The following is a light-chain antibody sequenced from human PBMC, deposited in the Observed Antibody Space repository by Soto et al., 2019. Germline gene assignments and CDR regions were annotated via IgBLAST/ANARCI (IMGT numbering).Light chain of an antibody. J-gene: IGKJ4*01. CDR2: DAS. CDR1: QSVSSY. Sequence: ERVLIPVAAIPFLYPEEKTTPSCRASQSVSSYLAWYQQKPGQAPRLLIYDASNRATGIPARFSGSGSGTDFTLTISSLEPEDFAVDYCQQRSNWPLTFGGGTKVDIK. V-gene: IGKV3-11*01. CDR3: QQRSNWPLT.